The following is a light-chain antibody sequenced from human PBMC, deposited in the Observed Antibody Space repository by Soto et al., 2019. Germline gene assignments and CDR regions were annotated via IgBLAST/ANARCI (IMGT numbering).Light chain of an antibody. Sequence: QSVLTQPASVPGSPGQSITISCTGTSSDVGFYNYVSWYQQHPGKAPKLMIYHVSNRPSGVSTRFSGSKSANTASLTISGLQAEDETDYYCSSYTTSNTVVFGGGTKLTVL. CDR3: SSYTTSNTVV. CDR1: SSDVGFYNY. CDR2: HVS. J-gene: IGLJ3*02. V-gene: IGLV2-14*03.